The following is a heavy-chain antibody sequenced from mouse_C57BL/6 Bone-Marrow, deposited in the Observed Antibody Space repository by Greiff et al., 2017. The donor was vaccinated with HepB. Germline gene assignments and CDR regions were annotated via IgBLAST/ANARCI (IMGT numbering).Heavy chain of an antibody. CDR2: IWSDGST. Sequence: VQLVESGPGLVAPSQSLSITCTVSGFSFTSYGVHWVRQPPGKGLEWLVVIWSDGSTTYNSALKSRLSISKDNSKSQVFLKMNSLQTDDTAMYYCARHRDYGSSHWYFDVWGTGTTVTVSS. CDR1: GFSFTSYG. CDR3: ARHRDYGSSHWYFDV. J-gene: IGHJ1*03. V-gene: IGHV2-6-1*01. D-gene: IGHD1-1*01.